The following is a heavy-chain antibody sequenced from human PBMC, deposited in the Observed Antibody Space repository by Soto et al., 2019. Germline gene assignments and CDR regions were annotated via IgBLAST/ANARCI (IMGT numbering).Heavy chain of an antibody. CDR3: ARDDDYEANAIDL. CDR1: GFTVSRYG. J-gene: IGHJ5*02. V-gene: IGHV3-33*01. CDR2: IWNAGSKQ. Sequence: QVQLVESGGGVVQPGRSLRLSCVASGFTVSRYGMHWVRQAPAKGLEWVAVIWNAGSKQVYDDSVKGRFTISRDNSKNTLYLEMDILRDEDTSVYYCARDDDYEANAIDLWGQGTLVTVSS. D-gene: IGHD4-17*01.